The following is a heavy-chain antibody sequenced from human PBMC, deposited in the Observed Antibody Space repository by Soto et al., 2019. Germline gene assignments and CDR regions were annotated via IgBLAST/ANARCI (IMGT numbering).Heavy chain of an antibody. CDR3: VILDGYYRYMDV. CDR2: IYYSGST. Sequence: SETLSLTCTVSGGSISSYYWTWIRQPPGKGLEWIGYIYYSGSTNYNPSLKSRVTISVATSKTQFSLKLSSVTAADTAVYYCVILDGYYRYMDVWCKGTXVTVFS. D-gene: IGHD3-22*01. J-gene: IGHJ6*03. CDR1: GGSISSYY. V-gene: IGHV4-59*08.